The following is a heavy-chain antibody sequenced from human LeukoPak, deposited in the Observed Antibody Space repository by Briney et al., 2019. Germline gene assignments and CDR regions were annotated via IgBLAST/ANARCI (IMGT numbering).Heavy chain of an antibody. J-gene: IGHJ4*02. D-gene: IGHD5-18*01. CDR3: ARLFSYTYGFDY. CDR1: GYTFTNYW. Sequence: GESLKISCKGSGYTFTNYWIGWVRQMPGKGLEWMGMIDPSDSYTTYSPSFQGHVTISVDKSISTAYLQWSSLRASDTAMYYCARLFSYTYGFDYWGQGTLVTVSS. CDR2: IDPSDSYT. V-gene: IGHV5-10-1*01.